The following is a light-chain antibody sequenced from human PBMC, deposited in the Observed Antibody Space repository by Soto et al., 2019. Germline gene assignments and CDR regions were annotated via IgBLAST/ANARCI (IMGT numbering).Light chain of an antibody. CDR3: AAWDDSLNGYV. V-gene: IGLV1-44*01. Sequence: QSARTQPPSASGTPGQRVTISCSGSSSNIGSNTVNWYQQLLGTAPKLLIYSNNQRPSGVPDRFSGSKSGTSASLAISGLQSEDLADYYCAAWDDSLNGYVLGTGTRVTVL. J-gene: IGLJ1*01. CDR1: SSNIGSNT. CDR2: SNN.